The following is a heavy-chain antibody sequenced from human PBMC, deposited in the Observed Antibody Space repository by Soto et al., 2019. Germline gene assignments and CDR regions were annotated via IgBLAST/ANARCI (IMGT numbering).Heavy chain of an antibody. J-gene: IGHJ4*02. Sequence: EVQLVESGGGLVQPGGSLRLSCAASGFTFGSHWMHWVRQAPGKGLVYVSRISSGGTTTNYAESVKGRFTISRDNARNTLYLQMNSLRVEDTAVYYSARFGASYDTSGFLYWGQGTPVTVSS. CDR1: GFTFGSHW. CDR3: ARFGASYDTSGFLY. V-gene: IGHV3-74*01. D-gene: IGHD3-22*01. CDR2: ISSGGTTT.